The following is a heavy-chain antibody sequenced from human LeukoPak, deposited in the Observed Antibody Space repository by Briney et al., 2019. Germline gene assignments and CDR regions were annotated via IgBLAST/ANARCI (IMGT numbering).Heavy chain of an antibody. V-gene: IGHV4-59*01. CDR1: GGSISTYH. Sequence: SETLSLTCTVSGGSISTYHWSGIRQPPGKGLEWIGYSYYNGRTSYNPSLKSRVIISVDASKNQFSLRLTSVTTADTAVYFCARGGGYSGYDNYFDYWGQGALVTVSS. CDR2: SYYNGRT. CDR3: ARGGGYSGYDNYFDY. D-gene: IGHD5-12*01. J-gene: IGHJ4*02.